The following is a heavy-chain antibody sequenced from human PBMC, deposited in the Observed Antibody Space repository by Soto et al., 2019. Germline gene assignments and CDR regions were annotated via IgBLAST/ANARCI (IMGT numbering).Heavy chain of an antibody. D-gene: IGHD6-13*01. CDR1: GYTFTSYG. V-gene: IGHV1-69*13. Sequence: SVKVSCKASGYTFTSYGISWVRQAPGQGLEWMGGIIPIFGTANYAQKFQGRVTITADESTSTAYMELSSLRSEDTAVYYCASLIAAAGTPFYYYYGMDVWGQGTTVTVSS. J-gene: IGHJ6*02. CDR2: IIPIFGTA. CDR3: ASLIAAAGTPFYYYYGMDV.